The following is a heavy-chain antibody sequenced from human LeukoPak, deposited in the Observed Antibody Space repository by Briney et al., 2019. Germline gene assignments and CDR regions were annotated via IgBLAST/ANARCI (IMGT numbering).Heavy chain of an antibody. CDR3: QAGYSSSGPFDY. J-gene: IGHJ4*02. Sequence: KPSETLSLTCTVSGGSISSSSYYWGCIRQPPGKGLEWIGSIYYSGSTYYNPSLKSRVTISVDTSKNQFSLKLSSVTAADTAVYYCQAGYSSSGPFDYWGQGTLVTVSS. CDR1: GGSISSSSYY. V-gene: IGHV4-39*07. CDR2: IYYSGST. D-gene: IGHD6-13*01.